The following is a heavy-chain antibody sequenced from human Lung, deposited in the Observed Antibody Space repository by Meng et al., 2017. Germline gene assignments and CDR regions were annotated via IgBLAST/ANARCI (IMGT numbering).Heavy chain of an antibody. Sequence: QVQLVQSGAEVKKPGASVKVRCKASGYTFTGSYMHRGRQAPGQGLEWMGRVNPNNGGTNYAQKCQGRVTMTRDTSISTAYLELSRLTSDDTAVYYCASYCRGTSCATYWGQGSLVTVSS. CDR1: GYTFTGSY. J-gene: IGHJ4*02. CDR3: ASYCRGTSCATY. CDR2: VNPNNGGT. D-gene: IGHD2-15*01. V-gene: IGHV1-2*06.